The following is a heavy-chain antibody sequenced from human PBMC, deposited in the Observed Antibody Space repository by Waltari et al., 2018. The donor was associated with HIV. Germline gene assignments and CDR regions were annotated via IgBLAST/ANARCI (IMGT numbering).Heavy chain of an antibody. D-gene: IGHD1-1*01. J-gene: IGHJ4*03. Sequence: EVQLVESGGALVQPGGSLRLSCVASGFIVSRTWMSWVRQAPGRGADGGGRSESARVFSATSYASTVHGKVRFTGSKYNSSNSLYIHMNRRRVAGTYLYFWAGDRSHDSQCMDLWGQGTLVTVSA. V-gene: IGHV3-74*01. CDR3: AGDRSHDSQCMDL. CDR2: ESARVFSAT. CDR1: GFIVSRTW.